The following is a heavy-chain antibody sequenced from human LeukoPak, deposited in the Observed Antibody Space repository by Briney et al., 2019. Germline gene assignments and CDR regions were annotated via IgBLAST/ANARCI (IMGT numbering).Heavy chain of an antibody. CDR1: GFTFSSCA. V-gene: IGHV3-23*01. Sequence: GGSLRLSCAASGFTFSSCAMSWVRQAPGKGLEWVAGISDSGGNTYYADSVKGRFTISRDNSKNTLYLQMNSLRAEDTAVYYCAKDWEVLLWFGEFSYFDYWGQGTLVTVSS. D-gene: IGHD3-10*01. J-gene: IGHJ4*02. CDR2: ISDSGGNT. CDR3: AKDWEVLLWFGEFSYFDY.